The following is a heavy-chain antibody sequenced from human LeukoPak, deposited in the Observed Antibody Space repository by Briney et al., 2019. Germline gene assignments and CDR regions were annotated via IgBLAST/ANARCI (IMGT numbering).Heavy chain of an antibody. D-gene: IGHD4-17*01. CDR1: GFTFSSYA. J-gene: IGHJ4*02. CDR3: AKDLATYGDKFDY. Sequence: GGSLRLSCAASGFTFSSYAMSWVRQAPGKGLEWVSAISGSGRSTYYADSVKGRFTISRDNSKNTLYLQMNSLRAEDTAEYYCAKDLATYGDKFDYWGPGTLVTVSS. V-gene: IGHV3-23*01. CDR2: ISGSGRST.